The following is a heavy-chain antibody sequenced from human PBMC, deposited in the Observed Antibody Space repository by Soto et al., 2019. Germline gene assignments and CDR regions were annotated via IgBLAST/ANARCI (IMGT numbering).Heavy chain of an antibody. V-gene: IGHV1-24*01. CDR1: GYTLTELS. CDR3: TTDALGYCSSTSCLNWFDP. Sequence: ASVKVSFKVSGYTLTELSMHWVRQAPGKGPEWMGGFDPEDGETIYAQKFQGRVTITEDTSTATAYMELSSLRSEDTAGYYSTTDALGYCSSTSCLNWFDPWGQGTLVTVSS. CDR2: FDPEDGET. J-gene: IGHJ5*02. D-gene: IGHD2-2*01.